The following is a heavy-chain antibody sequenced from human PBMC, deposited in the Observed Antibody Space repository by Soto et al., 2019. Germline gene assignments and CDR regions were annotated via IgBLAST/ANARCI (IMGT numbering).Heavy chain of an antibody. D-gene: IGHD2-2*01. J-gene: IGHJ6*02. V-gene: IGHV1-69*12. CDR2: IIPIFGTA. CDR1: GGTFSSYA. Sequence: QVQLVQSGAEVKKPGSSVKVSCKASGGTFSSYAISWVRQAPGQGLEWMGGIIPIFGTANYAQKFQGRVTITAAESTSTANMELSSLRTEDTDVYYCARHVPAAGYYYGMDVWGQGTTVTVSS. CDR3: ARHVPAAGYYYGMDV.